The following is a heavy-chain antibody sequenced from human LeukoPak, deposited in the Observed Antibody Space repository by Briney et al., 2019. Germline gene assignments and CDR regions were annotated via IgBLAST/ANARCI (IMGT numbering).Heavy chain of an antibody. CDR2: IIPIFGTA. CDR3: ASLPEGGDNAFDI. Sequence: SVKVSCKASGGTFSSYAISWVRQAPGQGLEWMGGIIPIFGTANYAQKFQGRVTITADESTSTAYMELSSLRSEDTAVYYCASLPEGGDNAFDIWGQGTMVTVSS. CDR1: GGTFSSYA. V-gene: IGHV1-69*01. D-gene: IGHD3-16*01. J-gene: IGHJ3*02.